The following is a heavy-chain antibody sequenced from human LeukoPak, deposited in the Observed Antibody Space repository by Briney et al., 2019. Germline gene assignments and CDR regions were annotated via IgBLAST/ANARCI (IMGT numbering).Heavy chain of an antibody. D-gene: IGHD4-17*01. Sequence: ASVKVSCKASGYTFTGYYIHWVRQAPGQGLEWMGWINPNSGGTNYAQKFQGRVTMTRDTSISTAYMELSRLRSDDTAVYYCARAETTVTTFDYWGQGTLVTVSS. V-gene: IGHV1-2*02. CDR3: ARAETTVTTFDY. J-gene: IGHJ4*02. CDR2: INPNSGGT. CDR1: GYTFTGYY.